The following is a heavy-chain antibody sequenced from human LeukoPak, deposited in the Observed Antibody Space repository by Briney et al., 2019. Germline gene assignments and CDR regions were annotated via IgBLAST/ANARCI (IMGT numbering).Heavy chain of an antibody. V-gene: IGHV4-4*07. J-gene: IGHJ4*02. D-gene: IGHD4/OR15-4a*01. CDR3: ARGANRKNGLYYFDY. CDR1: GGSISSYY. CDR2: IYTSGST. Sequence: KPSETLSLTCTVSGGSISSYYWSWIRQPAGKGLEWIGRIYTSGSTNYNPSLKSRVTMSVDTSKNQFSLKLSSVTAADTAVYYCARGANRKNGLYYFDYWGQGTLVTVSS.